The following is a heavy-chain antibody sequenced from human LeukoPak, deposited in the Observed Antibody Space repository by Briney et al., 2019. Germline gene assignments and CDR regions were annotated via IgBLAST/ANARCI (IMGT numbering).Heavy chain of an antibody. CDR1: GLSIADFA. CDR3: ARASRKFDY. Sequence: GGSLRLSCVASGLSIADFARHWVRQAPGKGLEWISLISGDGVSTFYADSVKGRFSISRDNSKNSLSLEMNSLRTEDTAMYYCARASRKFDYWGQGTLVAVSS. J-gene: IGHJ4*02. CDR2: ISGDGVST. D-gene: IGHD2-21*01. V-gene: IGHV3-43*02.